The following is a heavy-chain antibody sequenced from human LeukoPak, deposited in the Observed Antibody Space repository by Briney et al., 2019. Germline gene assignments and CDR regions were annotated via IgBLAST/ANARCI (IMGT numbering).Heavy chain of an antibody. D-gene: IGHD3-10*01. Sequence: SETLSLTCAVYGGSFSGYYWSWIRQPPGKGLEWIGEINHSGSTNYNPSLKSRVTISVDTSKNQFSLKLSSVTAADTAVYYCARTYYYGSGSYPFDYWGQGTLVTVSS. CDR2: INHSGST. CDR1: GGSFSGYY. V-gene: IGHV4-34*01. J-gene: IGHJ4*02. CDR3: ARTYYYGSGSYPFDY.